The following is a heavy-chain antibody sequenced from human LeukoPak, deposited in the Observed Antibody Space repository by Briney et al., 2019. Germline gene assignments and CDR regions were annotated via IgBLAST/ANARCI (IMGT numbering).Heavy chain of an antibody. CDR1: GFTFSSYA. CDR3: AKDLGLGAAAGTQIDY. V-gene: IGHV3-23*01. Sequence: PGGSPRLSCAASGFTFSSYAMSWVRQAPGKGLEWVAVISGSGGSTYYADSVKGRFTISRDNSKNTLYLQMNSLRAEDTAVYYRAKDLGLGAAAGTQIDYWGQGTLVTVSS. CDR2: ISGSGGST. D-gene: IGHD6-13*01. J-gene: IGHJ4*02.